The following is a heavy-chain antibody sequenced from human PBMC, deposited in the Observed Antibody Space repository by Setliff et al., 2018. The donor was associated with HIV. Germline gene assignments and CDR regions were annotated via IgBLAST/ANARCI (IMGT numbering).Heavy chain of an antibody. V-gene: IGHV4-31*03. CDR1: GGSISSGANY. D-gene: IGHD3-22*01. J-gene: IGHJ4*02. CDR2: IYYRGST. CDR3: ARERVDSRLWGYLDY. Sequence: PSETLSLTCPVSGGSISSGANYWSWIRQHPGKGLEWIGYIYYRGSTYYTPSLERRVTISLDTSKNQFSLRLTSVTAVDTAVYYCARERVDSRLWGYLDYWGQGRLVTVSS.